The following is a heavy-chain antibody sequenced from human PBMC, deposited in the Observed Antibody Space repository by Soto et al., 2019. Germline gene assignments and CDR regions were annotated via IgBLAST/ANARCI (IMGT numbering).Heavy chain of an antibody. J-gene: IGHJ6*03. V-gene: IGHV3-48*01. CDR2: ISSSSSTI. D-gene: IGHD2-15*01. Sequence: TGGSLRLSCAASGFTFSSYSMNWVRQAPGKGLEWVSYISSSSSTIYYADSVKGRFTISRDNAKNSLYLQMNSLRAEDTAVYYCARDSYCSGGSCYSLSWYYYYYMDVWGKGTTVTVSS. CDR1: GFTFSSYS. CDR3: ARDSYCSGGSCYSLSWYYYYYMDV.